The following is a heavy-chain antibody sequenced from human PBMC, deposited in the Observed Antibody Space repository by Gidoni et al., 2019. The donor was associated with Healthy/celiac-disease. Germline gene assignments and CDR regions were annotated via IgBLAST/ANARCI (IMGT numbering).Heavy chain of an antibody. Sequence: VRRLGSGGALVQPGGSRRPSWAAPGFTFSSYAMSWVRQAPGKGLEWVSAISGSGGSTYYADSVKGRFTISRDNSKNTLYLQMNSLRAEDTAVYYCASAGDYGEGYWGQGTLVTVSS. D-gene: IGHD4-17*01. CDR3: ASAGDYGEGY. V-gene: IGHV3-23*01. J-gene: IGHJ4*02. CDR2: ISGSGGST. CDR1: GFTFSSYA.